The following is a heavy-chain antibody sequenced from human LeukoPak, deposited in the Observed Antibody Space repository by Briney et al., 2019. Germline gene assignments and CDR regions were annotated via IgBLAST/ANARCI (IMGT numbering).Heavy chain of an antibody. D-gene: IGHD6-19*01. Sequence: SQTLSLTCAISGDSVSTSSAGWNWIRQSPSRGLEWLGRTYYNSNWYKDYAPSVKSRITINPDTSKNHFSLQLNSVTPEDTAVYYCARGGSSGWTQNFDYWGQGTLVTVSS. J-gene: IGHJ4*02. CDR3: ARGGSSGWTQNFDY. V-gene: IGHV6-1*01. CDR1: GDSVSTSSAG. CDR2: TYYNSNWYK.